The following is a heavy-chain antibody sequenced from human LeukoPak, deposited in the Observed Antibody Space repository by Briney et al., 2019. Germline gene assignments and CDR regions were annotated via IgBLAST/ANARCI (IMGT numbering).Heavy chain of an antibody. CDR1: GFTFYSNA. CDR3: AKAYGTNGYFQLPIDF. D-gene: IGHD2-8*01. Sequence: GGTLSLSCAASGFTFYSNAMTWVRQAPGKELKCVSAITACGDTTYYPDSVKGRFTISRDNSRNTLYLQLNNLRAEDTAVYYCAKAYGTNGYFQLPIDFWGQGTLVTVSS. V-gene: IGHV3-23*01. CDR2: ITACGDTT. J-gene: IGHJ4*02.